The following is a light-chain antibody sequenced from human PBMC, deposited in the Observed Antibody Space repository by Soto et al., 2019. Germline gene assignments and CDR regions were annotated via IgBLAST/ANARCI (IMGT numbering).Light chain of an antibody. V-gene: IGKV1-27*01. CDR3: QKYGEAPWT. J-gene: IGKJ1*01. Sequence: DIQMTQSPSPLSASVGDRVTIPFRASQGISNYLAWYQQKPGKIPKLLIYVASTLQSGVPSRFSGSGSGTDFTLTISSLQPEDVATYYCQKYGEAPWTFGQGTKVDIK. CDR1: QGISNY. CDR2: VAS.